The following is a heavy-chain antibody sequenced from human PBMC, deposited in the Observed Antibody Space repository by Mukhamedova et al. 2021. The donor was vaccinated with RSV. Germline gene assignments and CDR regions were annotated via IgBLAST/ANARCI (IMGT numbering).Heavy chain of an antibody. Sequence: GLEWMGIINPSGGSTSYAQKFQGRVTMTRDTSTSTVYMELSSLRSEDTAMYYCARTLLWFGELKYYGMDVWGQGTTVTVSS. CDR2: INPSGGST. D-gene: IGHD3-10*01. V-gene: IGHV1-46*01. J-gene: IGHJ6*02. CDR3: ARTLLWFGELKYYGMDV.